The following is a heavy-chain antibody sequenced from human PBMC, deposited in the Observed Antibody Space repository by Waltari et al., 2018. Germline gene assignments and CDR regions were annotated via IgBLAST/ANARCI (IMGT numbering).Heavy chain of an antibody. CDR1: GYSISSGYY. Sequence: QVQLQESGPGLVKPSATLSLTCAVSGYSISSGYYWGWIRQPPGKGLEWIGSIYHSGSTYYNPSLKSRVTISVDTSKNQFSLKLSSVTAADTAVYYCARVRNYDILTGPFDYWGQGTLVTVSS. CDR2: IYHSGST. V-gene: IGHV4-38-2*01. CDR3: ARVRNYDILTGPFDY. D-gene: IGHD3-9*01. J-gene: IGHJ4*02.